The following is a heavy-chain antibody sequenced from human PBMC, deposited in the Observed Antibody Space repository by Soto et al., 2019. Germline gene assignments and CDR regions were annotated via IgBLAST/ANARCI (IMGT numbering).Heavy chain of an antibody. Sequence: QLVQSGPEVKKPGASVKVSCQASHYTFTSYAVSWVRQAPGQGLEWMGWISSQTGNTVYAQKFLGRVTLTTDTSTSTAFMELRSLQSDDTAIYYCARYRHFQTSGRVDYWGQGTLVTVSS. D-gene: IGHD3-3*02. V-gene: IGHV1-18*01. J-gene: IGHJ4*02. CDR3: ARYRHFQTSGRVDY. CDR1: HYTFTSYA. CDR2: ISSQTGNT.